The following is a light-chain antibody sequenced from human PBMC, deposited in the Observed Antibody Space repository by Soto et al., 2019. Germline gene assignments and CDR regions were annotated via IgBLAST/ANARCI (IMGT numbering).Light chain of an antibody. CDR1: QDITTR. J-gene: IGKJ4*01. CDR2: SAS. Sequence: DIQMTQSPSSVSASVGDRVIITCRASQDITTRLAWYQQKGGKAPQLLIYSASTLQTGVPPRFRGSGSGTDFTLPITDLQPEDFATYYCQRAHGFLTCGGGTKVEI. V-gene: IGKV1-12*01. CDR3: QRAHGFLT.